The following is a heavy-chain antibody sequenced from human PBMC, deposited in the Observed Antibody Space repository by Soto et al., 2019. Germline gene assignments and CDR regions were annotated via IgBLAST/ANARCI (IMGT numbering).Heavy chain of an antibody. V-gene: IGHV1-69*13. CDR3: ASRIPAAAYYYYYGMDV. J-gene: IGHJ6*02. Sequence: SVKVSCKASGGTFSSYAISWVRQAPGQGLEWMGGIIPIFGTANYAQKFQGRVTITADESTSTAYMELSSLRSEDTAVYYCASRIPAAAYYYYYGMDVWGQGTTVTVYS. D-gene: IGHD6-13*01. CDR1: GGTFSSYA. CDR2: IIPIFGTA.